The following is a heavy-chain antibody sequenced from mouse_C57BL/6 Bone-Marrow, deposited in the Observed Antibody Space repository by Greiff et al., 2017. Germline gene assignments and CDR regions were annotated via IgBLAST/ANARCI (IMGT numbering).Heavy chain of an antibody. CDR2: ISDGGSYT. CDR3: ARARLGYYFDD. V-gene: IGHV5-4*03. Sequence: DVKLVESGGGLVKPGGSLKLSCAASGFTFSSYAMSWVRQTPEKRLEWVATISDGGSYTYYPDNVKGRFTISRDNAKNNLYLQMSHLKSEDTAMYYCARARLGYYFDDWGQGTTLTVSS. J-gene: IGHJ2*01. CDR1: GFTFSSYA.